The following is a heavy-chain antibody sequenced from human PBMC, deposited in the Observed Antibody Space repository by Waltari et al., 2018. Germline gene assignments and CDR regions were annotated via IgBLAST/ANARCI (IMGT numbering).Heavy chain of an antibody. J-gene: IGHJ4*02. CDR3: ARGPYGSFDY. D-gene: IGHD4-17*01. CDR2: IYHGGST. CDR1: GYSISSGYY. V-gene: IGHV4-38-2*01. Sequence: QVQLPESGPGLVKPSETLSLTCAVSGYSISSGYYWGWIRQPPGKGLEWIGSIYHGGSTYYNPSLKRRVTISVDTSKNQFSLKLSSVTAADTAVYYCARGPYGSFDYWGQGTLVTVSS.